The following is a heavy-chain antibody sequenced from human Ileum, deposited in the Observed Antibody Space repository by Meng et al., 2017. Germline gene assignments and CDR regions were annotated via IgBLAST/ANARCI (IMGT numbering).Heavy chain of an antibody. J-gene: IGHJ3*01. CDR2: IWSDGSNK. Sequence: QVQVVESGGGVVQPGMCLRLSCGASGISFSTSVMHWVRQAPGKGLEWVAMIWSDGSNKYYADSVKGRFTISRDNSKNTVDLQMDSLRVEDTAIYYCARDRGRFTWGQGTMVTVSS. D-gene: IGHD3-16*02. V-gene: IGHV3-33*01. CDR3: ARDRGRFT. CDR1: GISFSTSV.